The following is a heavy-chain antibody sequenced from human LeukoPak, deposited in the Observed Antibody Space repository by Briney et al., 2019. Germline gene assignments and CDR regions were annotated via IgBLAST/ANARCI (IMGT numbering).Heavy chain of an antibody. V-gene: IGHV1-2*02. CDR3: AREGGGYSSSWYEGRHFDY. CDR2: ISPNSGGT. D-gene: IGHD6-13*01. Sequence: ASVKVSCKASGYTLTDYYMHWVRQAPGQGLEWMGWISPNSGGTNYAQKFQGRVTMTRDTSISTAYMELSRLRSDDTAVYYCAREGGGYSSSWYEGRHFDYWGQGTLVTVSS. CDR1: GYTLTDYY. J-gene: IGHJ4*02.